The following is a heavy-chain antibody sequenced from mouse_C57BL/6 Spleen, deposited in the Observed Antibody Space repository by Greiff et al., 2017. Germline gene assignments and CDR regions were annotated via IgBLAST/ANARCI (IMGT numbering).Heavy chain of an antibody. D-gene: IGHD1-2*01. Sequence: EVQGVESGGGLVQPGGSMKLSCAASRFTFSDAWMDWVRQSPEKGLEWVAEIRNKANNHATYYAESVKGRFTISRDDSKSSVYLQMNSLRAEDTGIYYCTRALLRYWYFDVWGTGTTVTVSS. CDR1: RFTFSDAW. J-gene: IGHJ1*03. V-gene: IGHV6-6*01. CDR2: IRNKANNHAT. CDR3: TRALLRYWYFDV.